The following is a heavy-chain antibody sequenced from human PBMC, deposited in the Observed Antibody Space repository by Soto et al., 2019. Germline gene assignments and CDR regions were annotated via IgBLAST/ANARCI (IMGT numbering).Heavy chain of an antibody. D-gene: IGHD3-22*01. CDR2: MSYDGSNK. V-gene: IGHV3-30*18. Sequence: QVQLVESGGGVVQPGRSLRLSCAASGFTFSSYGMHWVRQAPGKGLEWVAVMSYDGSNKYYADSVKGRFTISRDNSKNTLYLQMNSLRAEDTAVYYCAKGSLYYDSSGSPSAFDIWGQGTMVTVSS. J-gene: IGHJ3*02. CDR3: AKGSLYYDSSGSPSAFDI. CDR1: GFTFSSYG.